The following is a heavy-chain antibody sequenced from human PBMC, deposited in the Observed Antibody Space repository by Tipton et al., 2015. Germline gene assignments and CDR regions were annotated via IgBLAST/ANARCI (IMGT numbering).Heavy chain of an antibody. Sequence: TLSLTCTAPSDSINKYYWSWIRQPPGKELEWIGYIQYSGSTNYNPSLKSRVTISVDTSKTQFSLKMSSVTASDTAVYYCARARGRHGGLFDSWGQGILVTVSS. J-gene: IGHJ4*02. CDR1: SDSINKYY. V-gene: IGHV4-59*07. D-gene: IGHD4-23*01. CDR3: ARARGRHGGLFDS. CDR2: IQYSGST.